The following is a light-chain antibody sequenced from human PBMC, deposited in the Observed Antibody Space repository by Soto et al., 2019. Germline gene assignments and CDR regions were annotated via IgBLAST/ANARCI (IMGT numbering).Light chain of an antibody. CDR3: FSYAGSYTFYV. V-gene: IGLV2-11*01. CDR1: ISDVGGYNY. Sequence: SLLTQPRCVPGSPGQSVTISCTGTISDVGGYNYVSWYQQHPGKAPKLMIYDVSKRPSGVPDRFSGSKYGNTASLTISGLQAEDEADYYCFSYAGSYTFYVFGTGTKVTVL. CDR2: DVS. J-gene: IGLJ1*01.